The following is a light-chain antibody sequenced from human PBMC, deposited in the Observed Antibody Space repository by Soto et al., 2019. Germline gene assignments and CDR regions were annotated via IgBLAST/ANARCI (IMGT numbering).Light chain of an antibody. V-gene: IGKV1-39*01. Sequence: DIQMTQSPSTLSASAGDGVTITCRASQNISVWLAWYQQRPGKAPKLLIYAASSLQSGVPSRFSGSGSGTDFTLTISSLQPEDFATYYCQQSYSTPTWTFGQGTKVEIK. CDR2: AAS. CDR3: QQSYSTPTWT. CDR1: QNISVW. J-gene: IGKJ1*01.